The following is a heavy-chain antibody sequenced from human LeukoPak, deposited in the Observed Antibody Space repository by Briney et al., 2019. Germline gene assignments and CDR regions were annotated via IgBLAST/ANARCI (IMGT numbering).Heavy chain of an antibody. CDR1: GGSISSYY. J-gene: IGHJ6*03. D-gene: IGHD2-2*01. CDR2: IYYSGST. Sequence: PSETLSLTCTVSGGSISSYYWSWIRQPPGKGLEWIGYIYYSGSTNYNPSLKSRVTISVDTSKNQFSLKLSSVTAADTAVYYCARAPIVVVPAAKGSGYYYYYMDVWGKGTTVTVSS. V-gene: IGHV4-59*12. CDR3: ARAPIVVVPAAKGSGYYYYYMDV.